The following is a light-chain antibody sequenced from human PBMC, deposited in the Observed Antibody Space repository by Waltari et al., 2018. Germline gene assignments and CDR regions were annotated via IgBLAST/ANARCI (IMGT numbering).Light chain of an antibody. CDR1: QTISSW. J-gene: IGKJ5*01. V-gene: IGKV1-5*03. Sequence: DIQMTQSPSTLSASVGDRVTITCRASQTISSWLAWYQQQPGKAPRLLIYRASTLESGVPSRFSGSGSGTEFTLTISSLQPDDFATYYCQQYNSYSITFGQGTPLEIK. CDR3: QQYNSYSIT. CDR2: RAS.